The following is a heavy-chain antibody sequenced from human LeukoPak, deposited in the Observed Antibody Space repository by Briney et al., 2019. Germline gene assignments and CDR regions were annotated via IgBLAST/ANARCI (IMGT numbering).Heavy chain of an antibody. Sequence: ASVKVSCKASGGTFSSYAISWVRQAPGQGLEWMGGVSAYNGNTNYAQKFQGRVTITRNTSISTAYMELSSLRSEDTAVYYCARGRELAYSSSWYLRISYMDVWGKGTTVTVSS. CDR1: GGTFSSYA. J-gene: IGHJ6*03. CDR3: ARGRELAYSSSWYLRISYMDV. D-gene: IGHD6-13*01. V-gene: IGHV1-8*02. CDR2: VSAYNGNT.